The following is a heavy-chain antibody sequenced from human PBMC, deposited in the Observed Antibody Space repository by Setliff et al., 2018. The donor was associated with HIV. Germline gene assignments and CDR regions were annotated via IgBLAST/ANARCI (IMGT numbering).Heavy chain of an antibody. D-gene: IGHD3-10*01. CDR2: IYPSGNI. V-gene: IGHV4-4*07. Sequence: TETLSLTCTVSGGSISRYYWSWIRQPAGKGLEWIGPIYPSGNINYNPSLKSRLTMSIDTSKNQFSLKLSSVTATDTAVYYCARDAGPHYGSGPPLEYWGQGIQVTVSS. CDR1: GGSISRYY. CDR3: ARDAGPHYGSGPPLEY. J-gene: IGHJ4*02.